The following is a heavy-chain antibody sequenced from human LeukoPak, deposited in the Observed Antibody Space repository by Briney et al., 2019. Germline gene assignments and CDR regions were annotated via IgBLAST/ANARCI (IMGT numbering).Heavy chain of an antibody. D-gene: IGHD4-17*01. J-gene: IGHJ3*02. CDR2: ISSSSSYI. CDR3: AVPYGDPDALDI. V-gene: IGHV3-21*01. CDR1: GFTFSSYS. Sequence: GGSLRLSCAASGFTFSSYSMNWVRQAPGKGLEWVSSISSSSSYIYYADSVKGRFTISRDNAKNSLYLQMNSLRAEDTAVYYCAVPYGDPDALDIWGQGTMVTVSS.